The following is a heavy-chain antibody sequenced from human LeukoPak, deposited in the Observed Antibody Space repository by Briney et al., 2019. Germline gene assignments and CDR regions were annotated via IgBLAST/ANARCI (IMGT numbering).Heavy chain of an antibody. D-gene: IGHD1-26*01. Sequence: PGGSLRLSCAASGFTFSSYAMSWVRQAPGKGLEWVSAIIGSGGSTYYADSVKGRFTISRDNSKNTLYLQMNSLRAEDTAVYYCAKVSGSYFTPYYYMDVWGKGTTVTVSS. CDR1: GFTFSSYA. J-gene: IGHJ6*03. CDR2: IIGSGGST. CDR3: AKVSGSYFTPYYYMDV. V-gene: IGHV3-23*01.